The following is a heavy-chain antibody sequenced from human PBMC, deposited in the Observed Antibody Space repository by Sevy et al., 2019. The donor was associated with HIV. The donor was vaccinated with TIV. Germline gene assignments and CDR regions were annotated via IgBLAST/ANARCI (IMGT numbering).Heavy chain of an antibody. Sequence: SDTLSLTCAVSGVSISSYYWSWIRQPPGKGLERIGYIYYSGSTNYNPSLKSRVTISVDTSKNQFSLKLSSVTAADTAVYYCARAFRPGSYYYDSSGRWFDPWGQGTLVTVSS. D-gene: IGHD3-22*01. CDR1: GVSISSYY. J-gene: IGHJ5*02. CDR3: ARAFRPGSYYYDSSGRWFDP. V-gene: IGHV4-59*01. CDR2: IYYSGST.